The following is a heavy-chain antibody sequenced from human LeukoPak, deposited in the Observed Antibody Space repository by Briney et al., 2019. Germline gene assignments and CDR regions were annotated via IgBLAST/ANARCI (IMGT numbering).Heavy chain of an antibody. CDR3: AKDKPIYGTPIYFDY. Sequence: GGSLSLSCAASGFTFSSYAMRWVRPAPGKGLEWVSAISGSGGSTYYADSVKGRFTISRDNSKNTLYLQMNSLRAEDTAVYYCAKDKPIYGTPIYFDYWGQGTLVTVSS. J-gene: IGHJ4*02. V-gene: IGHV3-23*01. D-gene: IGHD2/OR15-2a*01. CDR1: GFTFSSYA. CDR2: ISGSGGST.